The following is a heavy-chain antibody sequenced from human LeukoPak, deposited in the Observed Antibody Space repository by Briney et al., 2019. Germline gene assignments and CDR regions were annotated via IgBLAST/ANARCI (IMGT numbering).Heavy chain of an antibody. CDR3: SRAIRYSSGWALDH. D-gene: IGHD6-19*01. CDR1: GDSVSSNSAA. Sequence: SQTLSLTCAISGDSVSSNSAAWNWIRQSPSRGLEWLGRTYYRSKWYNDYTVSVKSRITINADTSKNQFSLQLNSVTLEDTAVYYCSRAIRYSSGWALDHWGQGTLVTVSS. CDR2: TYYRSKWYN. V-gene: IGHV6-1*01. J-gene: IGHJ4*02.